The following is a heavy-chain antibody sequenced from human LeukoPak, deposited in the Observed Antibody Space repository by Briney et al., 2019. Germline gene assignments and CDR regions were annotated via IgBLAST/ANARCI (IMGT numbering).Heavy chain of an antibody. CDR3: TRDFDWFRNQFDY. D-gene: IGHD3-9*01. CDR2: ISSSSNYV. Sequence: GGSLRLSCAASGFTFSDYAMNWVRQAPGKGLEWVSSISSSSNYVYNAASVQSRFTISRDNTKNSLYLQMSSLRAEDTAVYYCTRDFDWFRNQFDYWGQGTLVTVSS. CDR1: GFTFSDYA. J-gene: IGHJ4*02. V-gene: IGHV3-21*01.